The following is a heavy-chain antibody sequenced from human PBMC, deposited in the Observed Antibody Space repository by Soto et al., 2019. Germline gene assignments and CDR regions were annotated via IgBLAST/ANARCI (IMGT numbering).Heavy chain of an antibody. D-gene: IGHD6-13*01. CDR1: GGTFSSYA. V-gene: IGHV1-69*13. Sequence: SVKVSCKASGGTFSSYAISWVRRAPGQGLEWMGGIIPIFGTANYAQKFQGRVTITADESTSTAYMELSSLRSEDTAVYYCARPQQLNYYYYGMDVWGQGTTVTVSS. CDR3: ARPQQLNYYYYGMDV. J-gene: IGHJ6*02. CDR2: IIPIFGTA.